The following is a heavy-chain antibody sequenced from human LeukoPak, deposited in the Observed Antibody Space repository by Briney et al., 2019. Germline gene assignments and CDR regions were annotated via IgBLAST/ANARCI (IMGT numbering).Heavy chain of an antibody. CDR2: ISGRGGTA. D-gene: IGHD2-2*01. CDR3: AARPLMPPRFDD. Sequence: GGSLRLSCAGSGFALSSYPMSWVRQAPGKGLQWVSAISGRGGTAYYADSVKGRFTITRDNSKSTLYLQMDSLRAEDTAIYYCAARPLMPPRFDDWGQGTLVTVSS. CDR1: GFALSSYP. J-gene: IGHJ4*02. V-gene: IGHV3-23*01.